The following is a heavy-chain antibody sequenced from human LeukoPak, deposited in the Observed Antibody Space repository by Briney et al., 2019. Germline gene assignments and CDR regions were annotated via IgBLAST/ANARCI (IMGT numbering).Heavy chain of an antibody. CDR3: ARDRTYCSSTNCYSGYFQY. D-gene: IGHD2-2*01. CDR2: ISAYNGNT. Sequence: ASVKVSCKASGYTFTTYGINWVRQAPGQGLEWMGWISAYNGNTNYAQKLQGRVTMTTDTSTSTAYMELSSLRSDDTAVYYCARDRTYCSSTNCYSGYFQYWGQGTPVTVSS. V-gene: IGHV1-18*01. J-gene: IGHJ1*01. CDR1: GYTFTTYG.